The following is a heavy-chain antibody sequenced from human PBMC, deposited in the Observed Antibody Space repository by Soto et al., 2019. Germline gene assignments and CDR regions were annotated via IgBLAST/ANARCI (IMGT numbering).Heavy chain of an antibody. J-gene: IGHJ6*02. CDR3: ARVRSSSWYAYYYYGMDV. V-gene: IGHV4-34*01. Sequence: SETLSLTCAVYGGSFSGYYWSWIRQPPGKGLEWIGEINHSGSTNYNPSLKSRVTISVDTSKNQFSLKLSSVTAADTAVYYCARVRSSSWYAYYYYGMDVWGQGTTVTVSS. D-gene: IGHD6-13*01. CDR2: INHSGST. CDR1: GGSFSGYY.